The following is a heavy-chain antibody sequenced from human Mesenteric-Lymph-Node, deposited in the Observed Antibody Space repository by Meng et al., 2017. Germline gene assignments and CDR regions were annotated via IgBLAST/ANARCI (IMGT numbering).Heavy chain of an antibody. J-gene: IGHJ1*01. CDR2: ISQSGTT. CDR3: VRSYCGVGCHATGHIQN. D-gene: IGHD2-21*02. Sequence: SETLSLTCAVSGYSIGSGYYWGWVRQPPGKGLEWIGSISQSGTTYYNPSLKSRVTISVDTSRNQISLRLNSVTATDTAVYHCVRSYCGVGCHATGHIQNWGQGTLVTVS. V-gene: IGHV4-38-2*01. CDR1: GYSIGSGYY.